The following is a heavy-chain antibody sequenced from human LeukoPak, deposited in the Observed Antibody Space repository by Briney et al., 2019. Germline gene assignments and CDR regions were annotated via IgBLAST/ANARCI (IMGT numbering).Heavy chain of an antibody. CDR2: IYYSGST. Sequence: MASETLSLACTVSGGSISSYYWSWIRQPPGKGLEWIGYIYYSGSTNYNPSLKSRVTISVDTSKNQFSLKLSSVTAADTAVYYCAAPGVAPIDDAFDIWGQGTMVTVSS. V-gene: IGHV4-59*01. CDR3: AAPGVAPIDDAFDI. D-gene: IGHD1-26*01. J-gene: IGHJ3*02. CDR1: GGSISSYY.